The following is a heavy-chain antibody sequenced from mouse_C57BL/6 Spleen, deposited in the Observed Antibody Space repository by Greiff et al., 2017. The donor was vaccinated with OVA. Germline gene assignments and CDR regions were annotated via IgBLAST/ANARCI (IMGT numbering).Heavy chain of an antibody. CDR2: LNPNNGGT. D-gene: IGHD1-1*01. Sequence: EVQLQQSGPELVKPGASVKISCKASGYTFTDYYMNWVKQSHGKSLEWIGDLNPNNGGTSYNQKFKGKATLTVDKSSSTAYMELRSLTSEDSAVYYCARGGTASSYLYWYFDVWGTGTTVTVSS. CDR3: ARGGTASSYLYWYFDV. CDR1: GYTFTDYY. J-gene: IGHJ1*03. V-gene: IGHV1-26*01.